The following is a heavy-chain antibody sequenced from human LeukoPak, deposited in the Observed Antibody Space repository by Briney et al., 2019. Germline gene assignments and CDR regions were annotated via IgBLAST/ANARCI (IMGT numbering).Heavy chain of an antibody. D-gene: IGHD6-13*01. CDR1: GGSISSGGYY. V-gene: IGHV4-31*03. CDR2: IYYSGST. J-gene: IGHJ4*02. Sequence: SSETLPLTCTVSGGSISSGGYYWSWISQHPGKRLEWIGYIYYSGSTYYNPSLKSRVTISVDTSKNQFSLKLSSVTAADTAVYYCARVGGMGSSWYDFDYWGQGTLVTVSS. CDR3: ARVGGMGSSWYDFDY.